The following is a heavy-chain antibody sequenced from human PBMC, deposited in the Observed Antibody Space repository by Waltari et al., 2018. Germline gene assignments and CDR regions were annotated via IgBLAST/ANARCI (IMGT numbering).Heavy chain of an antibody. CDR3: AKDGTPDLEYFQH. J-gene: IGHJ1*01. Sequence: EVQLVESGGGLVQPGRSLRLSCAASGFTFDDYALHWVRKAPGKGLEWVSGISWNSGSIGYADSVKGRVTISRDNAKNSLYLQMNSLRAEDMALYYCAKDGTPDLEYFQHWGQGTLVTVSS. V-gene: IGHV3-9*03. CDR2: ISWNSGSI. D-gene: IGHD2-2*01. CDR1: GFTFDDYA.